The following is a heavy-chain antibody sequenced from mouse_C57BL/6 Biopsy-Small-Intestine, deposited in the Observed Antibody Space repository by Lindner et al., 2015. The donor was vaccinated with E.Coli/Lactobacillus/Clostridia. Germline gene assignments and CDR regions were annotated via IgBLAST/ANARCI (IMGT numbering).Heavy chain of an antibody. D-gene: IGHD3-2*02. CDR3: ARSEGSSGFFDY. J-gene: IGHJ2*01. CDR2: IYPYNGLS. CDR1: GYSFTGYY. V-gene: IGHV1-31*01. Sequence: LQESGPELVKPGASVKISCKASGYSFTGYYIHWVRQGHGNILDWIGFIYPYNGLSSYNQKFKGKASLTVDKSSSTAYMELRSLTSEDSAVYYCARSEGSSGFFDYWGQGTTLTVSS.